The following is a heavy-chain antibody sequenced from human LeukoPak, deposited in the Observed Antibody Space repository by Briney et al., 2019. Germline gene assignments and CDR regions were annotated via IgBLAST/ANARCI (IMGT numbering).Heavy chain of an antibody. J-gene: IGHJ6*03. CDR1: GGSFSGYY. CDR3: ARLTYYDFWSGYYPYYYYYYMDV. CDR2: INHSGST. Sequence: PSETLSLTCAVYGGSFSGYYWSWIRQPPGKGLEWIGEINHSGSTNYNPSLKSRVTISVDTSKNQFSLKLSSVTAADTAVYYCARLTYYDFWSGYYPYYYYYYMDVWGKGTTVTVSS. D-gene: IGHD3-3*01. V-gene: IGHV4-34*01.